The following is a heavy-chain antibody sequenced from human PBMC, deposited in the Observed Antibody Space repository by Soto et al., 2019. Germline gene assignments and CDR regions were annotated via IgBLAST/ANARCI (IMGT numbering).Heavy chain of an antibody. Sequence: HGGSLRLSYAASGFTLSTYAMHRVRLPPDKELECEAVLSYDGSNNYYADSVKGRFTISRDNSKNTLYLQMNSLRAEDTAVYYCGTGLVTIRMNTEAFNISSQGTLVTLSS. CDR2: LSYDGSNN. D-gene: IGHD2-21*02. V-gene: IGHV3-30-3*01. J-gene: IGHJ3*02. CDR3: GTGLVTIRMNTEAFNI. CDR1: GFTLSTYA.